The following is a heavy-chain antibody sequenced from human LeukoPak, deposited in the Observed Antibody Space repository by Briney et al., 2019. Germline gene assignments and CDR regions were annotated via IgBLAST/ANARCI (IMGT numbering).Heavy chain of an antibody. CDR2: IYSGGST. J-gene: IGHJ3*02. CDR1: GFTVSSNY. Sequence: PGGSLRLSCAASGFTVSSNYMSWVRQAPGKGLEWVSVIYSGGSTYYADSVKGRFTISRDNSKNTLYLQMNSLRAEGTAVYYCASDGDYSSSGAFDIWGQGTMVTVSS. D-gene: IGHD6-6*01. CDR3: ASDGDYSSSGAFDI. V-gene: IGHV3-53*01.